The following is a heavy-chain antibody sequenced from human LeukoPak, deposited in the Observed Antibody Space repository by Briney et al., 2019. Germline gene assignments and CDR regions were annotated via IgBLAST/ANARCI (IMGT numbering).Heavy chain of an antibody. CDR2: ISWNSGSI. V-gene: IGHV3-9*01. D-gene: IGHD3-3*01. CDR3: AKDRAYYHFVPRAFDI. Sequence: GSSVRLSCEASGFTFGDYAMHWVRQAPGKGLEWVSGISWNSGSIGYAESVKGRFTISRDNAKNSLYLEMNSLRAEDTAVYYCAKDRAYYHFVPRAFDIWGQGTMVTVSS. J-gene: IGHJ3*02. CDR1: GFTFGDYA.